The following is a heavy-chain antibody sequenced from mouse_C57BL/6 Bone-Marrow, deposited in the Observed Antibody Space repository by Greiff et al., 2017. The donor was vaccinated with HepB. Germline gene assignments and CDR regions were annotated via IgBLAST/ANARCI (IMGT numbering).Heavy chain of an antibody. CDR1: GYTFTSYW. V-gene: IGHV1-50*01. D-gene: IGHD3-2*02. J-gene: IGHJ3*01. CDR3: ARAGYDAY. CDR2: SDPSDSYT. Sequence: QVQLQQPGAELGKPGASVKLSGKAAGYTFTSYWMQGVKQRPGQGLEWIGESDPSDSYTNYNQKFKGKATLTVDTSSSTAYMQLSSLTSEDSAVYYCARAGYDAYWGQGTLVTVSA.